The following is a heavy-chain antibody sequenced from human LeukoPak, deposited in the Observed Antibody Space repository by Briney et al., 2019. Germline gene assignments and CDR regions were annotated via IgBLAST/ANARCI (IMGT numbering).Heavy chain of an antibody. CDR2: ISGSGGST. V-gene: IGHV3-23*01. Sequence: GGSLRLSCAASGFTFSSYAMSWVRQAPGKGLEWVSAISGSGGSTYYADSVKGRFTISRDNSKNTLYLQMNSLRAEDTAVCYCAKAHRGSYYLDAFDIWGQGTMVTVSS. CDR1: GFTFSSYA. D-gene: IGHD1-26*01. J-gene: IGHJ3*02. CDR3: AKAHRGSYYLDAFDI.